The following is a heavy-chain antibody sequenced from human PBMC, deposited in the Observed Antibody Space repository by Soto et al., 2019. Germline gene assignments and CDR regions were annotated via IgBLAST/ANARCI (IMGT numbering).Heavy chain of an antibody. D-gene: IGHD3-10*01. V-gene: IGHV1-69*12. J-gene: IGHJ5*02. CDR2: IIPIFGTA. Sequence: QVQLVQSGAGVKKPGSSVKVSCKASGGTFSSYAISWVRQAPGQGLEWMGGIIPIFGTANYAQKFQGRVTITADESTSTADMGLSTLRPEETAVYYCARMGNGSGIPGWFDPWGQGTLVTVSS. CDR3: ARMGNGSGIPGWFDP. CDR1: GGTFSSYA.